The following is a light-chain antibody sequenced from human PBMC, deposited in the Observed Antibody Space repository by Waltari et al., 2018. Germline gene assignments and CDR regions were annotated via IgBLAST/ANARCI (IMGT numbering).Light chain of an antibody. CDR2: EGS. Sequence: QSALTQPASVSGSPGQSITISCIATSTAVGNYNLSAWYQQYPCTAPKLIIYEGSKRPSGVSNRFSGSKSGNTASLTISGLQAEDEADYHCCSYAGSTTLVFGGGTKLTVL. CDR1: STAVGNYNL. J-gene: IGLJ2*01. V-gene: IGLV2-23*01. CDR3: CSYAGSTTLV.